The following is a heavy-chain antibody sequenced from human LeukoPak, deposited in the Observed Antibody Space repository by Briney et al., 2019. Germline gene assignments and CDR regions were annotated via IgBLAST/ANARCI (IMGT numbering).Heavy chain of an antibody. Sequence: SETLSLTCAVYGGSFRGYYWSWIRQPPGKGLEWIGEINHSGSTNYNPSLKSRVTISVDTSKNQFSLKLSSVTAADTAVYYCARGTYSSGWASRYYFDCWGQGTLVTVSS. J-gene: IGHJ4*02. CDR1: GGSFRGYY. CDR2: INHSGST. CDR3: ARGTYSSGWASRYYFDC. D-gene: IGHD6-19*01. V-gene: IGHV4-34*01.